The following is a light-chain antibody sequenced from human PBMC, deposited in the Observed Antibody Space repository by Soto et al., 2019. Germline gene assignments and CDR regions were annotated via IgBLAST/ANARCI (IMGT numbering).Light chain of an antibody. J-gene: IGLJ1*01. CDR1: SSDIGGYDY. V-gene: IGLV2-14*01. CDR2: GVT. Sequence: QSALTQPASVSGSPGQSITISCTGTSSDIGGYDYVSWYQHHPGKAPKFIIYGVTNRPSGVSHRFSGSKSANTASLTISGLQAEDEADYYCTSYTSSSTPSYVFGTGTKVTVL. CDR3: TSYTSSSTPSYV.